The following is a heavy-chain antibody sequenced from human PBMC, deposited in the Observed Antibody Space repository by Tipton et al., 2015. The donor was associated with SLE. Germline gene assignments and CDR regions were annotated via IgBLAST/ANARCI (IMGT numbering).Heavy chain of an antibody. J-gene: IGHJ4*02. CDR3: ARLISAYDCNFDY. D-gene: IGHD5-12*01. CDR2: IYNSGSA. Sequence: TLSLTCTVSGASISSGGYYWSRIRQHPGEGLEWIGYIYNSGSAHYNASLKSRLTISVDTSKNQFFLNLISVTAADTALYYCARLISAYDCNFDYWGQGTLVTVSS. CDR1: GASISSGGYY. V-gene: IGHV4-31*03.